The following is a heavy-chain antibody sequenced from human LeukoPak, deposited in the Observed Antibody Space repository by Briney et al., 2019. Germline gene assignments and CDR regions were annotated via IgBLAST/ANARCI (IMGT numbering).Heavy chain of an antibody. CDR3: ATDGSGSSNYYSYYMDV. J-gene: IGHJ6*03. D-gene: IGHD3-10*01. CDR2: ISFDGSNK. CDR1: GFTFSTYA. Sequence: GGSLRLSCAASGFTFSTYAIHWVRQAPGKGLEWVAIISFDGSNKYYADSVKGRFTISRDTSKSTLYLQINSLRAEDTAVYYCATDGSGSSNYYSYYMDVSGKGATVTVSS. V-gene: IGHV3-30*01.